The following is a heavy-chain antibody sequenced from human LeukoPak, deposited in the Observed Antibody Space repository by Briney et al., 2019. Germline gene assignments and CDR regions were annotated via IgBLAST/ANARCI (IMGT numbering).Heavy chain of an antibody. J-gene: IGHJ3*02. CDR1: GFTFDDYA. CDR3: AHSGGQGAFDI. CDR2: ISRNSGSI. D-gene: IGHD6-19*01. Sequence: PGRSLRLSCAASGFTFDDYAMHWVRQTPGKGLEWVSGISRNSGSIGYADSVKGRFTISRDNAKNSLYLQINSLRPDDMALYCCAHSGGQGAFDIWGQGTMVTVSS. V-gene: IGHV3-9*03.